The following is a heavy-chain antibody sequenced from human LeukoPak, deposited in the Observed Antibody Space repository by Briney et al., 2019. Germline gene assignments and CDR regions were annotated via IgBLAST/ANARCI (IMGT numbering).Heavy chain of an antibody. CDR2: TYYKSAWYT. CDR1: SGSISSYY. D-gene: IGHD6-19*01. J-gene: IGHJ4*02. Sequence: KSSETLSLTCTVSSGSISSYYWNWIRQSPSRGLEWLGRTYYKSAWYTNYAVSVKGRITINPDTPKNQFSLHLNSVTPEDTAVYYCARGTGWPQFDYWGQGTLVTVSS. CDR3: ARGTGWPQFDY. V-gene: IGHV6-1*01.